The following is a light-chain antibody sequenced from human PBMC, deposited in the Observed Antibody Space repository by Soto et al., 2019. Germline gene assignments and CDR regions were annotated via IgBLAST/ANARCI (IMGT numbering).Light chain of an antibody. CDR3: QQYNIWPPWT. J-gene: IGKJ1*01. Sequence: IRMTQSPATLSVSPGERATLSCRASQSVSNNLAWYQQKPGQAPRLLIYDASTRATGIPARFSGSGSVTEFTLTISGLQSEDFAVYFCQQYNIWPPWTFGQGTKVEVK. V-gene: IGKV3-15*01. CDR1: QSVSNN. CDR2: DAS.